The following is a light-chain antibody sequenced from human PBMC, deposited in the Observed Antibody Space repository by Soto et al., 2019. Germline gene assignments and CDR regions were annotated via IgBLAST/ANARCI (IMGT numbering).Light chain of an antibody. Sequence: EIVMTQSPVTLSAFPWERATLYCRASQSVGATVAWYHQRPGQAPRLLISGASTRATGVPARVSASGSGTAFTLTITSLQSDDFGVYYCQQYADWPTTFGQGTRVEIK. V-gene: IGKV3-15*01. CDR1: QSVGAT. J-gene: IGKJ1*01. CDR3: QQYADWPTT. CDR2: GAS.